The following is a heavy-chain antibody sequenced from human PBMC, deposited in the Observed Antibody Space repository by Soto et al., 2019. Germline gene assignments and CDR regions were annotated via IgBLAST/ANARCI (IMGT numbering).Heavy chain of an antibody. D-gene: IGHD6-25*01. CDR3: GRGGSGTRVDN. Sequence: QVQLVQSGAAVQMPGSSVKVSCKASGGTLHNHAVTWVRQAPGQGLEWMGGIISIFGPAKYAQNFQGRVTITADESTNTAYMELTSLRSEDKAVYYCGRGGSGTRVDNWGQGTLVTVSS. CDR2: IISIFGPA. V-gene: IGHV1-69*01. J-gene: IGHJ4*02. CDR1: GGTLHNHA.